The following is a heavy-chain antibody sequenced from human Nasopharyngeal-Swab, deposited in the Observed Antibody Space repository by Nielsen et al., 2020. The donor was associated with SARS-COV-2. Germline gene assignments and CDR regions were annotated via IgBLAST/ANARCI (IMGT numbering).Heavy chain of an antibody. CDR1: GYTFTSYY. Sequence: ASVKVSCKASGYTFTSYYMHWVRQAPGQGLEWMGIINPSGGSTSYAQKFQGRVTMTRDTSTSTVYMELSSLRSEDTAAYYCARMVREGYSSGRNYYYYYMDVWGKGTTVTVSS. CDR3: ARMVREGYSSGRNYYYYYMDV. V-gene: IGHV1-46*01. CDR2: INPSGGST. D-gene: IGHD6-19*01. J-gene: IGHJ6*03.